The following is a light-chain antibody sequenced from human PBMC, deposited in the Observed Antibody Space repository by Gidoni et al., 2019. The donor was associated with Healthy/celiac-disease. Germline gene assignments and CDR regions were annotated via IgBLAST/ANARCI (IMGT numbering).Light chain of an antibody. CDR3: QQSYSTPGYT. Sequence: DIQMTQYPSSLSASVGDRVTITCRASQSISSYLNWYQQKPGKAPKLLIYAASSLQSGVPSRFSGSGSGTDFPLTISSLQPEDFATYYCQQSYSTPGYTFGQGTKLEIK. V-gene: IGKV1-39*01. CDR1: QSISSY. CDR2: AAS. J-gene: IGKJ2*01.